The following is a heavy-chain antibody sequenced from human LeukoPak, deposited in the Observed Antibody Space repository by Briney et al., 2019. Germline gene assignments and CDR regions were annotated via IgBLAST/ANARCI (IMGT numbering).Heavy chain of an antibody. V-gene: IGHV3-23*01. J-gene: IGHJ4*02. CDR3: AKSPVSSCRGSFCYPFDY. CDR1: GFTFSTYA. Sequence: GGSLRLSCAASGFTFSTYAMSWVRQIPGKGLEWVSAISGSDDGTYYADSVKGRFTISRDNSRNTLYLQMNTPRAEDTAVYFCAKSPVSSCRGSFCYPFDYWGQGNLVTVSS. CDR2: ISGSDDGT. D-gene: IGHD2-15*01.